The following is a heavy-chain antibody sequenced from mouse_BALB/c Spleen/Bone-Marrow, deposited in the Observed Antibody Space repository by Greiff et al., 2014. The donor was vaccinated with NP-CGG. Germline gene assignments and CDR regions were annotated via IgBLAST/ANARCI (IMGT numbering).Heavy chain of an antibody. CDR2: IWGSGNT. V-gene: IGHV2-6-4*01. Sequence: QVQLQQPGPGLVAPSQSLSITCTVSGFSLSRYSVHWVRQSPGKGLEWLGMIWGSGNTDYNSALKSRLSISQDNSKSQIFLKMNSLQTDDTAMYFCARRELHGMDYWDQGTSVTVSS. J-gene: IGHJ4*01. D-gene: IGHD1-1*01. CDR3: ARRELHGMDY. CDR1: GFSLSRYS.